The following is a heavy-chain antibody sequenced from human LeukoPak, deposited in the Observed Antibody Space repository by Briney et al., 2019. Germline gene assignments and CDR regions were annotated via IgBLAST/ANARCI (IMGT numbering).Heavy chain of an antibody. J-gene: IGHJ3*02. V-gene: IGHV4-39*01. Sequence: SETLSLTCTVSGGSISSSSYFWGWIRQPPGKGLEWIGSISYSGNTYYNPSLKSRLTISADTSKNQFSLKLSSVTAADTAVYYCARPATGGGIAAAGDAFDIWGQGTMVTVSS. CDR2: ISYSGNT. D-gene: IGHD6-13*01. CDR3: ARPATGGGIAAAGDAFDI. CDR1: GGSISSSSYF.